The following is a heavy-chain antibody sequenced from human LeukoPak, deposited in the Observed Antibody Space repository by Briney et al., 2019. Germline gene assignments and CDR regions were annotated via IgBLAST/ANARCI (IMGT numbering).Heavy chain of an antibody. CDR2: ISYDGSNR. D-gene: IGHD3-16*01. CDR1: GFTFSSYG. CDR3: AKTRSRNMITFGGVENWFDP. J-gene: IGHJ5*02. V-gene: IGHV3-30*18. Sequence: GGSLRLSCAASGFTFSSYGMHWVRQAPGKGLEWVAAISYDGSNRYYADSVKGRFTISRDTSKNTLYLQMNSLRAEDTAVYYCAKTRSRNMITFGGVENWFDPWGQGTLVTVSS.